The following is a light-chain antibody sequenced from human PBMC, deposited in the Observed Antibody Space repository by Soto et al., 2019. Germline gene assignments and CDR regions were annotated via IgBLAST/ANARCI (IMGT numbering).Light chain of an antibody. V-gene: IGLV4-69*01. CDR3: LPWDTGIVV. Sequence: QPVLTQSPPASASLGASVKLTCTLSSGHSNYAIAWHQLQPEKGPRYLMNLNRDGSHTKGDGIPDRFSGSSSGAERYLSISSLQPEDEADYYCLPWDTGIVVFGGGTKVTVL. CDR2: LNRDGSH. J-gene: IGLJ2*01. CDR1: SGHSNYA.